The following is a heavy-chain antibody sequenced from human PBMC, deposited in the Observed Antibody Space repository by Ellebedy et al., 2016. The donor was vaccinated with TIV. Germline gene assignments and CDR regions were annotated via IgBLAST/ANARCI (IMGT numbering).Heavy chain of an antibody. J-gene: IGHJ4*02. CDR2: IDNHGRRT. CDR3: VSGYCDRISCLLDY. Sequence: PGGSLRLSCAASGFTSSSFAMHWVSQAPGKGLEYVAAIDNHGRRTYYGDSVKGRFTISRDNSKNTVFLQMSSLRAEDTAVYYCVSGYCDRISCLLDYWGQGTLVTVSS. D-gene: IGHD2-2*01. CDR1: GFTSSSFA. V-gene: IGHV3-64D*08.